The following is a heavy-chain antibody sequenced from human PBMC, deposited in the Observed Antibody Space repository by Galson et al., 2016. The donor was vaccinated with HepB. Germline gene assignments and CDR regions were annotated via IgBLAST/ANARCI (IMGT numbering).Heavy chain of an antibody. CDR2: INPSGGYT. J-gene: IGHJ4*02. CDR3: ARDRYSGGWSPGHFEY. V-gene: IGHV1-46*01. D-gene: IGHD6-19*01. CDR1: GYTFTSYY. Sequence: SVKVSCKASGYTFTSYYLHWVRQAPGQGLEWMGIINPSGGYTNYAQKFQGRVTMTRDTSTSTVYMEVTSLRSEDTAVYYCARDRYSGGWSPGHFEYWGQGTLVTVSS.